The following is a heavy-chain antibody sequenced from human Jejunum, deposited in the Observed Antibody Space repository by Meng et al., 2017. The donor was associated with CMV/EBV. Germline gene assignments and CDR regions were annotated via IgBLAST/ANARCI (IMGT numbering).Heavy chain of an antibody. D-gene: IGHD5/OR15-5a*01. J-gene: IGHJ6*02. CDR2: ITGSGGST. V-gene: IGHV3-23*01. CDR3: AKLSDV. Sequence: SLKISCAASGFTFSSHSMSWVRQAPGKGLEWVSAITGSGGSTYYADSVKGRFTISRDNSRNTLYLQMNSLRAEDTAVYYCAKLSDVWGQGTTVTVSS. CDR1: GFTFSSHS.